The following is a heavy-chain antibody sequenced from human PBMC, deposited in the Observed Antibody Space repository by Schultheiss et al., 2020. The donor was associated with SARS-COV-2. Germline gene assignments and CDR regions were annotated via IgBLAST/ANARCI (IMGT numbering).Heavy chain of an antibody. CDR3: AKAPLPVAGRGYYFDY. D-gene: IGHD6-19*01. V-gene: IGHV3-23*01. CDR2: ISGSGGST. CDR1: GFTFSSYA. J-gene: IGHJ4*02. Sequence: GESLKISCAASGFTFSSYAMSWVRQAPGKGLEWVSAISGSGGSTYYADSVKGRFTISRDNSKNTLYLQMNSLRAEDTALYYCAKAPLPVAGRGYYFDYWGQGTLVTVSS.